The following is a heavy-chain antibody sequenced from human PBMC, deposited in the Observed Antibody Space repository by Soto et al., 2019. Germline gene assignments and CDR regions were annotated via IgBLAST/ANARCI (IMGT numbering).Heavy chain of an antibody. CDR1: GYTFTSYG. D-gene: IGHD2-21*01. V-gene: IGHV1-18*03. J-gene: IGHJ4*02. Sequence: QVQLVQSGAEVKKPGASVKVSCKDSGYTFTSYGISWVRQAPGQGLEWMGWISAYNVNTNYAQKLQGRVTMTTDTSASTADMESRSLRSGEMAVYYCARELRGDPYYWGQGTLVSVSS. CDR3: ARELRGDPYY. CDR2: ISAYNVNT.